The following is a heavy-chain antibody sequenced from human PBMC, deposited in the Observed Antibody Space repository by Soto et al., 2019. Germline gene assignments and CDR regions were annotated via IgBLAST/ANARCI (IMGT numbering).Heavy chain of an antibody. V-gene: IGHV3-30*18. Sequence: QVQLVESGGGVVQPGRSLRLSCAASGFTFSSYGMHWVRQAPGKGLEWVAVISYDGSNKYYVDSVKGRFTISRDNSKNTMYLQMNNLRGEDTAVYYCAKNVPGYTEKNNGMDVWGQGTTVTVSS. D-gene: IGHD3-10*02. CDR3: AKNVPGYTEKNNGMDV. J-gene: IGHJ6*02. CDR2: ISYDGSNK. CDR1: GFTFSSYG.